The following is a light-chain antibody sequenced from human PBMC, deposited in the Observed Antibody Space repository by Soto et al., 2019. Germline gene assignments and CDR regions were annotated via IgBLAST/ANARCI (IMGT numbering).Light chain of an antibody. J-gene: IGKJ5*01. Sequence: EIVLTQSPATLSLSPGERATLSCRASQSFSNNYLAWYQQKPGQAPRLLIYGASNRATGIPDRFSGSGSGTDFTLTISSLQSEDFAVYYCQQYNNWSFGQGTRLEIK. CDR1: QSFSNNY. CDR3: QQYNNWS. CDR2: GAS. V-gene: IGKV3D-7*01.